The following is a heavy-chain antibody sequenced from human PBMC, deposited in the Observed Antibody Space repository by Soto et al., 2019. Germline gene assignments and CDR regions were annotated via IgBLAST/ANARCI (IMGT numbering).Heavy chain of an antibody. CDR1: GGSINSGLYY. CDR2: IYSSGST. D-gene: IGHD5-18*01. CDR3: ARENTAMVRGYYGMDV. J-gene: IGHJ6*02. Sequence: PSETLSLTCTVSGGSINSGLYYWTWIRQHPEKGLEWIGYIYSSGSTYYTPSLKSRVTIAVDSSKNQFSLKLNSVTAADTAVYYCARENTAMVRGYYGMDVWGQGTTVTVSS. V-gene: IGHV4-31*03.